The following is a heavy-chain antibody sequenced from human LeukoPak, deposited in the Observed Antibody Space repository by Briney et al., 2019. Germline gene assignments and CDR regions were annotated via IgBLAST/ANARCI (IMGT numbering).Heavy chain of an antibody. J-gene: IGHJ4*02. Sequence: ASVKVSCKASGYTFTGYYMHWVRQAPGQGLEWMGWINPNSGGTNYAQKFQGRVTISVDTSKNQFSLKLSSVTAADTAVYYCARHGRSVITVVLFDYWGQGTLVTVSS. V-gene: IGHV1-2*02. CDR1: GYTFTGYY. D-gene: IGHD1-20*01. CDR2: INPNSGGT. CDR3: ARHGRSVITVVLFDY.